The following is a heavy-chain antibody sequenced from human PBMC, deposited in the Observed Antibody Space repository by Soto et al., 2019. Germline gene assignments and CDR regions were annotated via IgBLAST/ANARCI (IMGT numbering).Heavy chain of an antibody. CDR3: AKVRYSSPMGYYYGMDV. CDR2: INPSGGST. Sequence: GASVKVSCKASGYTFTTYYMYWVRQAPGQGLEWMGIINPSGGSTSFAQKFQGRVTMTRDTSTSTVYMELISLRSEDTAVYYCAKVRYSSPMGYYYGMDVWGQGTTVTVSS. V-gene: IGHV1-46*01. CDR1: GYTFTTYY. J-gene: IGHJ6*02. D-gene: IGHD6-19*01.